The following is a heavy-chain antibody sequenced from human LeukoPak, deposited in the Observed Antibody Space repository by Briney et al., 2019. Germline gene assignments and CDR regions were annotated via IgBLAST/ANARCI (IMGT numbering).Heavy chain of an antibody. CDR1: GGSISSYY. D-gene: IGHD3-10*01. J-gene: IGHJ4*02. V-gene: IGHV4-59*12. CDR3: ARDRGVLGLFDY. Sequence: SETLSLTCTVSGGSISSYYWSWIRQPPGKGLEWIGYIYYSGSTNYNPSLKSRVTISVDTSKNQFSRKLTSVTAADTAVYYCARDRGVLGLFDYWGQGTLVTVSS. CDR2: IYYSGST.